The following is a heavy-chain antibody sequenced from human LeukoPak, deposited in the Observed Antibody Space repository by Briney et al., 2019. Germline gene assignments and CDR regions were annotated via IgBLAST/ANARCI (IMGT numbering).Heavy chain of an antibody. CDR2: IWYDGSNK. D-gene: IGHD4-23*01. Sequence: PGRSLRLSCAASGFTFSSYGMHWVRQAPGKGLEWVAVIWYDGSNKYYADSVKGRFTISRDNAKNSLYLQMNSLRAEDAAVYYCARDPAGYGGPFDYWGQGTLVTVSS. J-gene: IGHJ4*02. CDR1: GFTFSSYG. CDR3: ARDPAGYGGPFDY. V-gene: IGHV3-33*01.